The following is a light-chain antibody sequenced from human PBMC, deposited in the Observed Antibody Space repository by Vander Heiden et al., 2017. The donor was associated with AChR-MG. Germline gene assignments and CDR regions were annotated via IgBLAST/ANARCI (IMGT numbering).Light chain of an antibody. CDR1: QTINKY. CDR3: QQSYSTPWT. V-gene: IGKV1-39*01. J-gene: IGKJ1*01. CDR2: SAS. Sequence: DIQMTQSPSSLSASVGDRVTITCRASQTINKYLSWYHQKPGRAPKLLIYSASTIHTGVPSRFSGSGSGTDFTLTISSLQPEDFATYYCQQSYSTPWTFGQGTKVEIK.